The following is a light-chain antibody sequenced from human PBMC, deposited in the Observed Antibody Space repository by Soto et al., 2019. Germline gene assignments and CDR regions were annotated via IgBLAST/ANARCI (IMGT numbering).Light chain of an antibody. CDR1: SIDVGGYNY. CDR3: CAYAGRYTYV. V-gene: IGLV2-11*01. J-gene: IGLJ1*01. CDR2: DVS. Sequence: QSALTQPRSVSGSPGQSVTLSCTGTSIDVGGYNYVSWYQQHPGKAPKVMIYDVSKRPSGVPDRFSGSRSGNTASLTISGLQAEDEADYYCCAYAGRYTYVFXTGTKVTVL.